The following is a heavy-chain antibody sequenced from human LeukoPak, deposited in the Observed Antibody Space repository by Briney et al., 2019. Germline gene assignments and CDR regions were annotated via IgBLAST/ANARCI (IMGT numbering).Heavy chain of an antibody. V-gene: IGHV3-48*03. D-gene: IGHD2-2*01. CDR1: GFTFSSYE. J-gene: IGHJ4*02. CDR3: ASLGYCSSTSCYASNYFDY. CDR2: ISSSGSTI. Sequence: GGSLRLSCAASGFTFSSYEMNWVRQAPGKGLEWVSYISSSGSTIYYADSVKGRFTISRDNAKNSLYLQMNSLRAEHTAVYYCASLGYCSSTSCYASNYFDYWGQGTLVTVSS.